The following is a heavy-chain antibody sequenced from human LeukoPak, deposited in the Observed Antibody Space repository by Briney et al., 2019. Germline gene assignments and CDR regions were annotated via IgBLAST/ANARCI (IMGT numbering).Heavy chain of an antibody. CDR1: GGSINSSSYY. Sequence: PSETLSLTCTVSGGSINSSSYYWGWIRQPPGKGLESIGSIYYSGSTYYNPSLKSRVTISVDTSKNQFSLKLSSVTAADTAVYYCAGRSNPYYYDSSGYPFDYWGQGTLVTVSS. CDR2: IYYSGST. V-gene: IGHV4-39*07. CDR3: AGRSNPYYYDSSGYPFDY. J-gene: IGHJ4*02. D-gene: IGHD3-22*01.